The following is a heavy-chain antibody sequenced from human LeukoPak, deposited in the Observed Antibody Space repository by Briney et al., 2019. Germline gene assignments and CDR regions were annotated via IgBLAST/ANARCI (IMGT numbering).Heavy chain of an antibody. CDR3: ARCIAAAGTDYFDY. V-gene: IGHV5-51*01. CDR2: IYPGDSDT. D-gene: IGHD6-13*01. J-gene: IGHJ4*02. CDR1: GYSFTTYW. Sequence: GESLKISCKGSGYSFTTYWIGWVRQMPGKGLEWMGIIYPGDSDTRYSPSFQGRVTISADKSISTAYLQWSSLKASDTAMYYCARCIAAAGTDYFDYWGQGTLVTVSS.